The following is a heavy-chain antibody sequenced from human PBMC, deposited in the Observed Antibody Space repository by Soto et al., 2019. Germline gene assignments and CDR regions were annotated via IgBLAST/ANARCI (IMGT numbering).Heavy chain of an antibody. V-gene: IGHV4-30-4*01. Sequence: QVQLQESGPGLVKPSQTLSLTCTVSGGSISSGDYYWSWIRQPPGKGLEWIGYIYYSGGTYYNPSLKSRVTISVDTSKTQFSLELSSVTAADPAVYYCARLVQLLRGRWFDPWGQGTLVTVSS. J-gene: IGHJ5*02. D-gene: IGHD2-15*01. CDR1: GGSISSGDYY. CDR2: IYYSGGT. CDR3: ARLVQLLRGRWFDP.